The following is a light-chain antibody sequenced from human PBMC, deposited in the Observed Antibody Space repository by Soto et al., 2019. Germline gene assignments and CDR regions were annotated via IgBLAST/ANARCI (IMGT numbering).Light chain of an antibody. CDR1: RSDVGGYNY. CDR3: NSYAASNNFYFV. CDR2: EVT. Sequence: QSVLTQPPSASGSPGQSVTISCTGTRSDVGGYNYVSWYQQYPGRAPKLMIYEVTKRPSGVPDRFSGSKSGNTASLTVSGLQAEDEADYYGNSYAASNNFYFVFGGGTQLTVL. V-gene: IGLV2-8*01. J-gene: IGLJ3*02.